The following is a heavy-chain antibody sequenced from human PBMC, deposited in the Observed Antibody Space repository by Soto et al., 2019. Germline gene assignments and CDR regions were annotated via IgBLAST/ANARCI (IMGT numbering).Heavy chain of an antibody. CDR2: IWSDGSKK. CDR3: ARDEEP. V-gene: IGHV3-33*01. Sequence: QVQLVESGGGVVQPGRSLRLSCAASGVTFSSYAMHWVRQAPGKGLEWVAVIWSDGSKKYYGDSVKGRLTISRDNSKNTLYLQMNSLKVEDTAVYYCARDEEPWGQGTLVIVSS. CDR1: GVTFSSYA. J-gene: IGHJ5*02.